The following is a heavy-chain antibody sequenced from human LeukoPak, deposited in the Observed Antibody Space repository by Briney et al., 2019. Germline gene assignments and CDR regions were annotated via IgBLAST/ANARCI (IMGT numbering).Heavy chain of an antibody. V-gene: IGHV3-74*01. Sequence: PGGSLRLSCVASVFTFSSHWMHWVRRAPGKGLVWVSRVNSDGSSTRYADSVQGRFTISRDNAKNTLYLQMNSLRAEDTAVYYCARDPLEEMATIWGQGTLVTVSS. CDR1: VFTFSSHW. CDR3: ARDPLEEMATI. J-gene: IGHJ4*02. CDR2: VNSDGSST. D-gene: IGHD5-24*01.